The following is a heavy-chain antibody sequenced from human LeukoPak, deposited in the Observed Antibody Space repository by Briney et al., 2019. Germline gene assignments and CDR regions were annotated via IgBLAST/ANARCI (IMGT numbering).Heavy chain of an antibody. D-gene: IGHD5-12*01. CDR3: ARGFSGYDY. CDR1: GLPYSSFW. Sequence: GGTLRLLYAASGLPYSSFWMHCVRQAPGKGLEWVSRINSDGSSTSYGDSVKGRVTISRDNAKNTLYLQMNRLRAQDTAVYYCARGFSGYDYWGQGTLVTVSS. V-gene: IGHV3-74*01. CDR2: INSDGSST. J-gene: IGHJ4*02.